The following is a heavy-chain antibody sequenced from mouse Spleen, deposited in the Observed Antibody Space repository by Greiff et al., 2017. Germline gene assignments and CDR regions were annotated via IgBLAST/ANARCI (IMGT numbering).Heavy chain of an antibody. V-gene: IGHV1-82*01. CDR3: ARDGYLYAMDY. CDR2: IYPGDGDT. J-gene: IGHJ4*01. D-gene: IGHD2-3*01. Sequence: VQLQQSGPELVKPGASVKISCKASGYAFSSSWMNWVKQRPGQGLEWIGRIYPGDGDTNYNGKFKGKATLTADKSSSTAYMQLSSLTSVDSAVYFCARDGYLYAMDYWGQGTSVTVSS. CDR1: GYAFSSSW.